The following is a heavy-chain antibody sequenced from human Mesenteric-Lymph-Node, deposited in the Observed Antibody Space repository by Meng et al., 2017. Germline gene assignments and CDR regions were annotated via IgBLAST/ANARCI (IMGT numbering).Heavy chain of an antibody. CDR1: GVSLSTPGVG. CDR3: AHRRFRTYNYTYYDFDH. V-gene: IGHV2-5*01. J-gene: IGHJ4*02. D-gene: IGHD1-20*01. CDR2: IFWNDAK. Sequence: SGPTLVKPTQTPTLTYTCSGVSLSTPGVGVGWIRQPPGKALEWLVLIFWNDAKYYSPSLKSRLTITKDTSKNQVVLTLTNMDPVDTATYFCAHRRFRTYNYTYYDFDHWGQGTLVTVSS.